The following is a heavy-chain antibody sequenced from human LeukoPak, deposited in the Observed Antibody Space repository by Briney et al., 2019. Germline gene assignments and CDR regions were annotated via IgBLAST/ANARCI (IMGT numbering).Heavy chain of an antibody. CDR2: IKSDGSYT. D-gene: IGHD4-17*01. CDR1: GFMFSDSW. V-gene: IGHV3-74*01. CDR3: ARDDRPDYGDYFSRGMDV. J-gene: IGHJ6*02. Sequence: GGSLRLSCAASGFMFSDSWMHWVRRAPGKGLEWVSRIKSDGSYTDHVDSVRGRFTISGDNAKNTLYLQMNSLRAEDTAAYYCARDDRPDYGDYFSRGMDVWGQGTTVTVSS.